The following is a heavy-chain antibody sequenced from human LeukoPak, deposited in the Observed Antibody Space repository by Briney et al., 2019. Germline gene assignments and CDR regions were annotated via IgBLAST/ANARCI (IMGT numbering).Heavy chain of an antibody. D-gene: IGHD2-2*01. CDR2: VKQDGSEK. CDR1: GFTFSSYW. Sequence: GGSLRLSCAASGFTFSSYWMSWVRQAPGKGLEWVANVKQDGSEKYYVDSVKGRFTISRDNAKNSLYLQMNSLRAEDTAVYYCARIVVVPARYYYYGMDVWGQGTTVTVSS. J-gene: IGHJ6*02. V-gene: IGHV3-7*04. CDR3: ARIVVVPARYYYYGMDV.